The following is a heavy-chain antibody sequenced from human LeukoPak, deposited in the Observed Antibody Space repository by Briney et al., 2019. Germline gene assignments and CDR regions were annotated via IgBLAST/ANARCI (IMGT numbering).Heavy chain of an antibody. V-gene: IGHV4-30-4*08. CDR1: GGSISSGAYY. Sequence: SETLSLTCTVSGGSISSGAYYWSWIRQHPGKGPEWIGNIYYSGSTYYNPSLKSRVTISVDTSKNEFSLKLSSVTAADTAVYYCARALGYCGSTKCNYGLDVWGQGTTVTVSS. D-gene: IGHD2-2*01. CDR2: IYYSGST. CDR3: ARALGYCGSTKCNYGLDV. J-gene: IGHJ6*02.